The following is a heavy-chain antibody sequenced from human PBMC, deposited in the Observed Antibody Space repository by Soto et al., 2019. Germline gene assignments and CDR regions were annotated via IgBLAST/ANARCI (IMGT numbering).Heavy chain of an antibody. V-gene: IGHV3-23*01. CDR3: ATRAYYYDSSGYFDY. CDR2: ISGSGGST. CDR1: GFTFSSDA. J-gene: IGHJ4*02. D-gene: IGHD3-22*01. Sequence: GGSLRLSCAASGFTFSSDAMSWVRQAPGKGLEWVSAISGSGGSTYYADSVKGRFTISRDNSKNTLYLQMNSLRAEDTAVYYCATRAYYYDSSGYFDYWGQGTLVTVSS.